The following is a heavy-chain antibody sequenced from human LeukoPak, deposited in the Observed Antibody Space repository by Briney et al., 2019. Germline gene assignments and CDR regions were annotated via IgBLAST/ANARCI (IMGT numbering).Heavy chain of an antibody. J-gene: IGHJ4*02. CDR3: ATVRGSDGNFYIDY. V-gene: IGHV3-30-3*01. D-gene: IGHD2-15*01. CDR1: GFTFSSCA. CDR2: ISYDGSNK. Sequence: GGSLRLSCTASGFTFSSCAIHWVRQPPGKGLEWVTVISYDGSNKYYADSVKGRFTISRDNSKNTLYLQMSSLRAEDTAVYYCATVRGSDGNFYIDYWGQGTLVTVSS.